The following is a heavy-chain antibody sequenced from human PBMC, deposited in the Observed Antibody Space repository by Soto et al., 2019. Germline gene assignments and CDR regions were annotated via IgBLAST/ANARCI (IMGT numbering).Heavy chain of an antibody. CDR1: GFTFSTYW. CDR3: ARSTWQNYFYY. V-gene: IGHV3-74*01. J-gene: IGHJ4*02. Sequence: EVQLVESGGGLVQPGGSLRLSCAASGFTFSTYWMHWVRQAPGTGLVWVSRINSDGSITNYADSVKGRFSISRDNAKNTRYLQMNSLRAEYTAVYYCARSTWQNYFYYWGQGTLVTVSS. CDR2: INSDGSIT.